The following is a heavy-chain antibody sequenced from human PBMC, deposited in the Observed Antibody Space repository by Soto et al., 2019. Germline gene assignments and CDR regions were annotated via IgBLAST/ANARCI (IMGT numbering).Heavy chain of an antibody. CDR1: GGTFSSYA. CDR2: IIPIFGTA. V-gene: IGHV1-69*01. CDR3: ARSLRLGPLYGMDV. Sequence: QVQLVQSGAEVKKPGSSVKVSCKASGGTFSSYAISWVRQAPGQGLEWVGGIIPIFGTANYAQKFQGRVTITADESTSTAYMELSSLRSEDTAVYYCARSLRLGPLYGMDVWGQGTTVTVSS. J-gene: IGHJ6*02. D-gene: IGHD3-3*01.